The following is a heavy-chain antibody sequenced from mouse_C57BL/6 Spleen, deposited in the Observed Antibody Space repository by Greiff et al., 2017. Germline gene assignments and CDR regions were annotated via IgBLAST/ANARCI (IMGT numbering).Heavy chain of an antibody. CDR2: IDPSDSET. J-gene: IGHJ1*03. Sequence: QVQLQQPGAELVRPGSSVKLSCKASGYTFTSYWMHWVKQRPIQGLEWIGNIDPSDSETHYNQKFKDKATLTVDKSSSTAYMQLSSLTSEDSAVYYCARTYGNCYWYFDVWGTGTTVTVSS. D-gene: IGHD2-1*01. CDR3: ARTYGNCYWYFDV. V-gene: IGHV1-52*01. CDR1: GYTFTSYW.